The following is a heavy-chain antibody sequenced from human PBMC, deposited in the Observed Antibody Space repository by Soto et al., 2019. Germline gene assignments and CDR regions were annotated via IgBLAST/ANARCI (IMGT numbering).Heavy chain of an antibody. J-gene: IGHJ3*02. Sequence: GGSLRLSCAASGFTFSSYAMSWVRQAPGKGLEWVSAISGSGGSTYYADSVKGRLTISRDNSKNTLYLQMNSLRAEDTAVYYCANILGYCSSTSCYGAFDIWGQGTMVTVSS. V-gene: IGHV3-23*01. CDR2: ISGSGGST. CDR1: GFTFSSYA. CDR3: ANILGYCSSTSCYGAFDI. D-gene: IGHD2-2*01.